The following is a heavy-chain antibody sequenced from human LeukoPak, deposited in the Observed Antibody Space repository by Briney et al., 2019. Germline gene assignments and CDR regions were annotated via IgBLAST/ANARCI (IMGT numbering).Heavy chain of an antibody. Sequence: SETLSLTCTVSGGSISNYYWSWIRQPPGEGLEWIGYIYYSGSTNYNPSLKSQVTISIDTSKNQFSLNLTSVTAADTAVYYCARGGLGGITAYSNYLFDYWGQGTLVTDSS. J-gene: IGHJ4*02. CDR2: IYYSGST. CDR1: GGSISNYY. V-gene: IGHV4-59*08. D-gene: IGHD4-11*01. CDR3: ARGGLGGITAYSNYLFDY.